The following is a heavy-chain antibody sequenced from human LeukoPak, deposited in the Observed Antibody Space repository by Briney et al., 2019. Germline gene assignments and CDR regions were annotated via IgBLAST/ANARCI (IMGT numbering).Heavy chain of an antibody. CDR1: GFTFSGYG. CDR3: ASTSGWYEPIDY. CDR2: IWYDGSNK. V-gene: IGHV3-33*01. J-gene: IGHJ4*02. Sequence: PGRSLRLSCAASGFTFSGYGMHWVRQAPGKGLEWVAVIWYDGSNKYYADSVKGRFTISRDNSKNTLYLQMNSLRAEDTAVYYCASTSGWYEPIDYWGQGTLVTVSS. D-gene: IGHD6-19*01.